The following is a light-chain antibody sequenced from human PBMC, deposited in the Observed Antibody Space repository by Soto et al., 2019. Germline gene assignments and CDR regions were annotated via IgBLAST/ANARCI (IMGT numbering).Light chain of an antibody. CDR2: DVS. Sequence: EIVLTQSPGTLSLSPGEGATLSCRASQSVSSSLLAWFQQKPRQAPRLLIHDVSSRATGIPDRFSGSGSGTDFTLSISRLEPEDFAVYYCHQYGSSPFTFGQGTKLEIK. CDR3: HQYGSSPFT. J-gene: IGKJ2*01. V-gene: IGKV3-20*01. CDR1: QSVSSSL.